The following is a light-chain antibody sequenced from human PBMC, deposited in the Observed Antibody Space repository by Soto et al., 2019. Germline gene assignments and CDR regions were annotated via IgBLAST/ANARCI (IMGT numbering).Light chain of an antibody. V-gene: IGLV2-23*01. CDR1: TSDVGSYSL. Sequence: QSALTQPASVSGSPGQSSTISCTGTTSDVGSYSLVSWYQQHPGKAPKLMIYEGTKRPSGVSNRFSGSKSGNTASLTISGLQAEDEADYYCCSYAGSATYVFGTGTKLTVL. J-gene: IGLJ1*01. CDR3: CSYAGSATYV. CDR2: EGT.